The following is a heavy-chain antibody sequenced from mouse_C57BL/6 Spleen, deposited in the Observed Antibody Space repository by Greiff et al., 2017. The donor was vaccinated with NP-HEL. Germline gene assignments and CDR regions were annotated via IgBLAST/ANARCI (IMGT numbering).Heavy chain of an antibody. Sequence: EVQLVESGPELVKPGASVKMSCKASGYTFTDYNMHWVKQSHGKSLEWIGYINPNNGGTSYNQKFKGKATLTVNKSSSTAYMELRSLTSEDSAVYYCARGRTPPYGYDAFAYWGQGTLVTVSA. J-gene: IGHJ3*01. CDR1: GYTFTDYN. CDR3: ARGRTPPYGYDAFAY. CDR2: INPNNGGT. V-gene: IGHV1-22*01. D-gene: IGHD2-2*01.